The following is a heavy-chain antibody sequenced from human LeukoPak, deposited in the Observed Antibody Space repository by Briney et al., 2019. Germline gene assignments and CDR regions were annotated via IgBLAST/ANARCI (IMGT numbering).Heavy chain of an antibody. J-gene: IGHJ4*02. Sequence: PGGSLRLSCAASGFTFSSYAMSWVRQAPGKGLEWVSGISGSGGSTYYADSVKGRFTIPRDNSKNTLYLQMNSLRAEDTALYYCAKAGSYWDFDYWGQGTLVTVSS. CDR1: GFTFSSYA. CDR2: ISGSGGST. V-gene: IGHV3-23*01. CDR3: AKAGSYWDFDY. D-gene: IGHD1-26*01.